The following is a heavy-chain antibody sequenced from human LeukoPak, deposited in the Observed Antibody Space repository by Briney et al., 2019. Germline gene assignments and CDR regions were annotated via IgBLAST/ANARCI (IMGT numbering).Heavy chain of an antibody. D-gene: IGHD3-10*01. V-gene: IGHV4-39*01. J-gene: IGHJ4*02. CDR2: IHYSGSI. CDR3: ARVYYDSGTR. CDR1: GGSISNRDYY. Sequence: PSETLSLTCTVSGGSISNRDYYWGWIRQPPGKGLEWIGNIHYSGSIYYNPSLQSRVTISVDAPKNQFSLKLSSVTAADTAVYYCARVYYDSGTRWGQGTLVTVSS.